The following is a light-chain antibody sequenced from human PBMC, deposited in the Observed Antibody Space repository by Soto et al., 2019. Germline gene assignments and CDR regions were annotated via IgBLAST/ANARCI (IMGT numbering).Light chain of an antibody. V-gene: IGLV2-23*01. J-gene: IGLJ2*01. Sequence: QSALTQPASVSGSPGQSITISCTGTSRDVGSYNAVSWYQQHPGKAPKLMIYEGSKRPSGVPTRFSGSKSGNTASLTISGLQAEDEADSYCCSYAGSSTPVVFGGGTKLTVL. CDR3: CSYAGSSTPVV. CDR1: SRDVGSYNA. CDR2: EGS.